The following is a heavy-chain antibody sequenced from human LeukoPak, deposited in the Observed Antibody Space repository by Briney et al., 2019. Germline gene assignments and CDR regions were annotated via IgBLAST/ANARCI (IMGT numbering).Heavy chain of an antibody. D-gene: IGHD4-17*01. CDR2: IKRKTEGGTT. CDR1: AWTFNNAW. Sequence: GGPLRLSCVVSAWTFNNAWMTWVRQAPGEGLEWVGRIKRKTEGGTTDYAAPVKGRFIISRDDSKNTVYLQMISLKTEDTAVYYCTADSLVTTDYASDIWGQGTMVTVSS. J-gene: IGHJ3*02. CDR3: TADSLVTTDYASDI. V-gene: IGHV3-15*01.